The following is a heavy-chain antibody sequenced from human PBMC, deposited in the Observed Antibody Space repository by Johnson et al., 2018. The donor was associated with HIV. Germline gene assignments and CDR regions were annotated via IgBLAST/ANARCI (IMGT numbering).Heavy chain of an antibody. J-gene: IGHJ3*02. D-gene: IGHD3-9*01. V-gene: IGHV3-11*01. CDR2: ISTNGSTR. Sequence: QVQLVESGGGVVQPGGSLRLSCAASGFTFSDYYMNWIRQAPGKGLEWVSYISTNGSTRYYADSVKGRFTISRDSFKNTMYLQMNSLRVEDTAVYYCARDRTLTGYDASDIWGQGTTVIVSS. CDR1: GFTFSDYY. CDR3: ARDRTLTGYDASDI.